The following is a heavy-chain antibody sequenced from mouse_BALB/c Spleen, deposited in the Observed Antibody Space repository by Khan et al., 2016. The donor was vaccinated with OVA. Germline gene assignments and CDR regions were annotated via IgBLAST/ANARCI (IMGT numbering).Heavy chain of an antibody. CDR1: GYTLTNYG. CDR3: ARSKGNDWFAY. V-gene: IGHV9-3-1*01. D-gene: IGHD2-1*01. J-gene: IGHJ3*01. Sequence: QIQLVQSGPELKKPGETVKISCKASGYTLTNYGMNWVKQAPGKGLKWMGWINTYTGEPTYAEDFKGRIAFSLETSASTAYLQINNLKNEDTAKYFCARSKGNDWFAYWGQGTLVTVSA. CDR2: INTYTGEP.